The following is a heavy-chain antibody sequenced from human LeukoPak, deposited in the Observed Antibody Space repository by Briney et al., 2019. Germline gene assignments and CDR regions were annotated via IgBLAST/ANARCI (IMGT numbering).Heavy chain of an antibody. V-gene: IGHV4-39*07. D-gene: IGHD1-26*01. CDR3: ARVVVGATPRVDY. J-gene: IGHJ4*02. CDR2: IYHSGST. CDR1: GGSISSSSYY. Sequence: PSETLSLTCTVSGGSISSSSYYWGWIRQPPGKGLEWIGSIYHSGSTYYNPSLKSRVTISVDTSKNQFSLKLSSVTAADTAVYYCARVVVGATPRVDYWGQGTLVTVSS.